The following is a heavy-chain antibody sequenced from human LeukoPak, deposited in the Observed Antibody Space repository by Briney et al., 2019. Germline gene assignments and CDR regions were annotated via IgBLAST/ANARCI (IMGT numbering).Heavy chain of an antibody. Sequence: ASVKVSCKASGNTFTGYYMHWVRQAPGQGLEWMGWINPNSGGTNYAQKFQGRVTMTRDTSISTAYMELSRLRSDDTAVYYCARGTYYYDSSGNLDYWGQGTLVTVSS. J-gene: IGHJ4*02. CDR1: GNTFTGYY. V-gene: IGHV1-2*02. CDR3: ARGTYYYDSSGNLDY. D-gene: IGHD3-22*01. CDR2: INPNSGGT.